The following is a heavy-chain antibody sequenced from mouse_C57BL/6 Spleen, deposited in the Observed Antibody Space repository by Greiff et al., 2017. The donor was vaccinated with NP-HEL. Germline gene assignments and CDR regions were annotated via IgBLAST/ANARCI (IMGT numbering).Heavy chain of an antibody. CDR2: INPSNGGT. CDR1: GYTFTSYW. CDR3: ACAYGSSLYAMDY. J-gene: IGHJ4*01. D-gene: IGHD1-1*01. V-gene: IGHV1-53*01. Sequence: VQLQQSGTELVKPGASVKLSCKASGYTFTSYWMHWVKQRPGQGLEWIGNINPSNGGTNYNEKFKSKATLTVDKSSSTAYLQLSSLTSEDSSVYYCACAYGSSLYAMDYWGQGTSVTVSS.